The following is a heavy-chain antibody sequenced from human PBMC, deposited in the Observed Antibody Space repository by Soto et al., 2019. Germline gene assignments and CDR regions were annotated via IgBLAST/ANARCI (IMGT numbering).Heavy chain of an antibody. CDR1: GGSISSSSYY. V-gene: IGHV4-39*01. Sequence: PSETLSLTCTVSGGSISSSSYYWGWIRQPPGKGLEWIGSIYYSGSTYYNPSLKSRVTISVDTSKNQFSLKLSSVTAADTAVYYCARQLDSSFDYWGQGXLVTVSS. D-gene: IGHD6-13*01. J-gene: IGHJ4*02. CDR2: IYYSGST. CDR3: ARQLDSSFDY.